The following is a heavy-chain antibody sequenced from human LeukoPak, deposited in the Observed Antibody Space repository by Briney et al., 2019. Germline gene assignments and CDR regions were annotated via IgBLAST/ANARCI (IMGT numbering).Heavy chain of an antibody. CDR1: GYTFTSYG. V-gene: IGHV1-18*01. J-gene: IGHJ5*02. Sequence: ASVKVSCRASGYTFTSYGISWVRQGPGPGLEWMGGISAYNGNTNYAQKLQGRVTMTTDTSTSTAYMELRSLRSDDTAVYYCARGGKYSSSWDWFDPWGQGTLVTVSS. CDR3: ARGGKYSSSWDWFDP. D-gene: IGHD6-13*01. CDR2: ISAYNGNT.